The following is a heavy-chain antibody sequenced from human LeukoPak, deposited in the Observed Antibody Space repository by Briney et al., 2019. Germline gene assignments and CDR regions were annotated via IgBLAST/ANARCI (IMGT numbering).Heavy chain of an antibody. D-gene: IGHD1-26*01. Sequence: GGSLRLSCAASGFTISSFSMNWVRQAPGKGLEWVSGISWNSGSIGYADSVKGRFTISRDNAKNSLYLQMNSLRVEDAAVYYCARSRVTGTYSAVNYWGQGTLVTVSS. J-gene: IGHJ4*02. CDR3: ARSRVTGTYSAVNY. CDR2: ISWNSGSI. V-gene: IGHV3-21*06. CDR1: GFTISSFS.